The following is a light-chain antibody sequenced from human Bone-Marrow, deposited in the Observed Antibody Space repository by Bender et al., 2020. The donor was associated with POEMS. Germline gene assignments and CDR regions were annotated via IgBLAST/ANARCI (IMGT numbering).Light chain of an antibody. CDR3: QVWDSSSDLRV. J-gene: IGLJ3*02. V-gene: IGLV3-21*02. CDR2: DDS. CDR1: NIGGKA. Sequence: SYVLTQPPSVSEAPGQTASITCGGNNIGGKAVHWYQQKPGQAPVLVVYDDSDRPSGIPERFSGSNSGNTATLTIRRVEAGDEADYYCQVWDSSSDLRVFGGGTKLTVL.